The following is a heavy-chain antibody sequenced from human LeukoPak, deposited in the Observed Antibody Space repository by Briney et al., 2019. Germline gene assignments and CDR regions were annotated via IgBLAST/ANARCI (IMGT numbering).Heavy chain of an antibody. J-gene: IGHJ3*02. V-gene: IGHV3-49*03. CDR2: IRSKAYGGTT. D-gene: IGHD4-17*01. CDR1: GFTFGDYA. CDR3: KNDYGTSDAFDI. Sequence: SGGSLRLSCTASGFTFGDYAMSWFRQAPGKGLEWVGFIRSKAYGGTTEYAASVKGRFTISRDDSKSIAYLQMNSLKTEDTAVYYCKNDYGTSDAFDIWGQGTMVTVSS.